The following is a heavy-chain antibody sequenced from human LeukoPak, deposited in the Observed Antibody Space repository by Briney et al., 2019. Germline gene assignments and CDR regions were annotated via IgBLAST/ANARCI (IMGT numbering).Heavy chain of an antibody. D-gene: IGHD6-13*01. CDR2: INHSGST. V-gene: IGHV4-34*01. CDR1: GGSFSGYY. Sequence: SETLSLTCAVYGGSFSGYYWSWIRQPPGKGLEWIGEINHSGSTNYNPSLKSRVTISVDTSKNQFSLKLSSVTAADTAVYYCARDSSSWMVDYWGQRTLVTVSS. J-gene: IGHJ4*02. CDR3: ARDSSSWMVDY.